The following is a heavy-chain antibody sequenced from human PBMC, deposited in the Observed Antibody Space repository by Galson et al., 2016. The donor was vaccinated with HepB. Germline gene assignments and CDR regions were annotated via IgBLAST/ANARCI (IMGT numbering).Heavy chain of an antibody. CDR2: ISRSGDST. V-gene: IGHV3-23*01. CDR3: VQGSTAPAV. Sequence: SLRLSCAASGFTFRNYGMTWVRQAPGKGLEVVSSISRSGDSTDYADSVKGRFTISRDNSKNTLSLQMNSLTADDTAIYYCVQGSTAPAVLGKGTTVTVSS. J-gene: IGHJ6*04. D-gene: IGHD2-2*01. CDR1: GFTFRNYG.